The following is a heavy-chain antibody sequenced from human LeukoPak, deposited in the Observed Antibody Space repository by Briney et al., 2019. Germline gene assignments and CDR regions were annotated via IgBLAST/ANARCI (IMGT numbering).Heavy chain of an antibody. J-gene: IGHJ4*02. CDR1: GGSITSYY. V-gene: IGHV4-59*08. CDR3: ASTEWNYAR. CDR2: IYYSGST. Sequence: SETLSLTCTVSGGSITSYYWSWMRQSPGKGLEWIGYIYYSGSTNYSPSLKSRVTISLDTSKNQFSLKLSSVTAADTAVYYCASTEWNYARWGQGTLVTVSS. D-gene: IGHD1-7*01.